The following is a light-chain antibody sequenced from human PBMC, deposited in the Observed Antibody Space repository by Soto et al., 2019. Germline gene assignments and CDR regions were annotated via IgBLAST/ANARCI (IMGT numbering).Light chain of an antibody. J-gene: IGLJ1*01. V-gene: IGLV2-23*01. CDR3: CSNAASSTYV. Sequence: QSVLTQPASVSGSPGQSITVSCTGTSGDVGSHNLVSWYQQYPGKAPKLIIFEASKRPSGVSNRFSGSKSGSTASLTISGLQAEDEADYYCCSNAASSTYVFXSGTKLTVL. CDR2: EAS. CDR1: SGDVGSHNL.